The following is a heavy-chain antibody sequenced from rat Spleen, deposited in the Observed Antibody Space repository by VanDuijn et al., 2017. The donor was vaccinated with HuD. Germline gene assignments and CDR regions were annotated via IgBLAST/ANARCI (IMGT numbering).Heavy chain of an antibody. CDR3: ARGMYTTDYYRYVMDA. D-gene: IGHD1-6*01. CDR1: GLSLNSIS. Sequence: QVQLKESGPGLVQPSQTLSLTCTVSGLSLNSISVTWIRQPPGKGLEWMGVIWSNGGTDYNSAFKSRLSISRDTSKSQVFLKMNSLQGEDTTTYYCARGMYTTDYYRYVMDAWGQGASVTVSS. CDR2: IWSNGGT. J-gene: IGHJ4*01. V-gene: IGHV2-47*01.